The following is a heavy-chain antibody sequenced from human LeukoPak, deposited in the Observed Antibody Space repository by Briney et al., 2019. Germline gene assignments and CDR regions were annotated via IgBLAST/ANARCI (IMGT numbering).Heavy chain of an antibody. CDR1: GFTSSSYS. J-gene: IGHJ4*02. CDR2: ISSSSSYI. CDR3: ARTIAAAGTLDFDY. Sequence: GGSLRLSCAASGFTSSSYSMNWVRQAPGKGLEWVSSISSSSSYIYYADSVKGRFTISRDNAKNSLYLQMNSLRAEDTAVYYCARTIAAAGTLDFDYWGQGTLVTVSS. D-gene: IGHD6-13*01. V-gene: IGHV3-21*01.